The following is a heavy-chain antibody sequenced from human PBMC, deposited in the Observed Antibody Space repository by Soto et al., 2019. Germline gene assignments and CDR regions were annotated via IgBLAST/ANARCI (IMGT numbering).Heavy chain of an antibody. CDR1: GFTFSSYG. CDR3: AKDVVTIFGVVRARYYYYGMDV. J-gene: IGHJ6*02. Sequence: GSLRLSCAASGFTFSSYGMHWVRQAPGKGLEWVAVISYDGSNKYYADSVKGRFTISRDNSKNTLYLQMNSLRAEDTAVYYCAKDVVTIFGVVRARYYYYGMDVWGQGTTVTVSS. V-gene: IGHV3-30*18. D-gene: IGHD3-3*01. CDR2: ISYDGSNK.